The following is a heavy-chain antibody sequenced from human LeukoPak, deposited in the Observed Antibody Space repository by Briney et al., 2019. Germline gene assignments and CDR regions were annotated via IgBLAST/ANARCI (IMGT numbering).Heavy chain of an antibody. CDR2: INAGNGNT. V-gene: IGHV1-3*01. J-gene: IGHJ4*02. D-gene: IGHD5-18*01. Sequence: ASVKVSCKASGYTFTSYAMHWVRQAPGQRLEWMGWINAGNGNTKYSQKFQGRVTITRDTSASTAYMELSSLRSEDTAVYYCARVDQTQLWSKFDYWGQGTLVTVSS. CDR3: ARVDQTQLWSKFDY. CDR1: GYTFTSYA.